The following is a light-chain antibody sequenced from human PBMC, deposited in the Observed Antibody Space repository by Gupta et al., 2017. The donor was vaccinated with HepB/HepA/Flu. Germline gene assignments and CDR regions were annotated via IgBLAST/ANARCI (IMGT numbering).Light chain of an antibody. CDR3: QQFFSTLVS. J-gene: IGKJ4*01. V-gene: IGKV4-1*01. CDR2: WAS. Sequence: DIVMTQSPDSLAVSLGERAPINCKSSQSLLFRSNNKNYLAWYQQKPGQPPKLLIYWASTRESGVPDRFSGSGSGTDFSLTISSLQAEDVAVYYCQQFFSTLVSFGGGTKVEIK. CDR1: QSLLFRSNNKNY.